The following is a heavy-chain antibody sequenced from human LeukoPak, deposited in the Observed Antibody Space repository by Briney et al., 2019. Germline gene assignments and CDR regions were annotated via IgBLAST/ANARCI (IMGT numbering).Heavy chain of an antibody. CDR1: GFTCSSYE. V-gene: IGHV3-48*03. CDR3: ARGRNTIFGETHDAFEV. CDR2: ISSSGSTI. Sequence: PGGSLRLSCAASGFTCSSYEMNWVRQAPGKGLEWVSYISSSGSTIYYADSVKGRFTVPRDNAKNSLYLQMNSLRADDTAVYYCARGRNTIFGETHDAFEVWGQGTMVTVSS. D-gene: IGHD3-3*01. J-gene: IGHJ3*01.